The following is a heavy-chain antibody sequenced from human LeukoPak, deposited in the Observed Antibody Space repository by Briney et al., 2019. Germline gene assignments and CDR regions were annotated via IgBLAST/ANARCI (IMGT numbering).Heavy chain of an antibody. J-gene: IGHJ3*02. Sequence: PGGSLRLSCAASGFTFSSSSMIWVRQAPGKGLEWVSSISISSSYLYYADSVKGRFTISRDNAKNSLYLQMNSLRAEDTAVYYCARDKNWGSGAFDIWGQGTMVTASS. CDR2: ISISSSYL. V-gene: IGHV3-21*01. CDR1: GFTFSSSS. CDR3: ARDKNWGSGAFDI. D-gene: IGHD7-27*01.